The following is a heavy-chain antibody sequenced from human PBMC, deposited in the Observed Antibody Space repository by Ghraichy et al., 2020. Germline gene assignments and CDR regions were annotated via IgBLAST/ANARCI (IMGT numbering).Heavy chain of an antibody. J-gene: IGHJ3*02. V-gene: IGHV4-31*03. CDR2: IYYSGST. Sequence: SETLSLTCTVSGGSISSGGYYWSWIRQYPGKGLEWIGYIYYSGSTYYNPSLKSRVTISVDTSKNQFSLKLSSVTAADTAVYYCARWLGDYGFFDIWGQGTMVTVSS. D-gene: IGHD4-17*01. CDR3: ARWLGDYGFFDI. CDR1: GGSISSGGYY.